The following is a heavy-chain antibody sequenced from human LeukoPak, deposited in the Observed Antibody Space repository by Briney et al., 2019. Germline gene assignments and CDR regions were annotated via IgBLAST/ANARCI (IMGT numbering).Heavy chain of an antibody. V-gene: IGHV4-39*01. J-gene: IGHJ1*01. D-gene: IGHD3-22*01. CDR1: GDSVSRSDSY. Sequence: KPSETLSLTCSVSGDSVSRSDSYWDWICQPPGKGLEWIGTIYYSGRTYYSPSLKSRVTMSVDPSNNQFSLNLRSVTAADTALYYCARRRYYDGSGYLEWGQGTLLSVSS. CDR3: ARRRYYDGSGYLE. CDR2: IYYSGRT.